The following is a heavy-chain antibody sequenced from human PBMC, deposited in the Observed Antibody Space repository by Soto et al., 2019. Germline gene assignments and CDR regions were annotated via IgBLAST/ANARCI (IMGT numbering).Heavy chain of an antibody. Sequence: ASVKVSCKSSVTYTRHWVRQAPGQSLELMGRISPGKGDTQYSQKFQGRLTIARNTSATTVYMELSSLRFEDTAVYYCARDDGRTWLLDSWGQGTPVTVSS. CDR3: ARDDGRTWLLDS. CDR1: VTYT. D-gene: IGHD5-12*01. J-gene: IGHJ4*02. CDR2: ISPGKGDT. V-gene: IGHV1-3*01.